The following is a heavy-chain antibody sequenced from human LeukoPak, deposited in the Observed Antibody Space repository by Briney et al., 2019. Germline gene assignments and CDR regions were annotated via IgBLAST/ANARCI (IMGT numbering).Heavy chain of an antibody. CDR3: ARGGSSPSVDY. CDR2: IIPIFGTA. D-gene: IGHD6-6*01. Sequence: SVKVSCKASGGTFSSYAISWVRQAHGQGLEWMGGIIPIFGTADYAQKFQGRVTITADESTSTAYMELSSLRSEDTAVYYCARGGSSPSVDYWGQGTLVTVSS. CDR1: GGTFSSYA. V-gene: IGHV1-69*13. J-gene: IGHJ4*02.